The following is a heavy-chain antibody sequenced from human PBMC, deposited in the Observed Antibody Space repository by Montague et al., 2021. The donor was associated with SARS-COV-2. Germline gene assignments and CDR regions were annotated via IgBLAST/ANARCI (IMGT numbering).Heavy chain of an antibody. J-gene: IGHJ6*02. Sequence: SETLSLACSVSGGSISTSNYYWGWIRQPPGKGLEWIGYIYYSGSTYYNPSLKSRVTISVDTSKNQFSLKLSSVTAADTAVYYCARQPTRGITIFGVVTDYGMDVWGQGTTVTVSS. D-gene: IGHD3-3*01. CDR3: ARQPTRGITIFGVVTDYGMDV. CDR2: IYYSGST. V-gene: IGHV4-39*01. CDR1: GGSISTSNYY.